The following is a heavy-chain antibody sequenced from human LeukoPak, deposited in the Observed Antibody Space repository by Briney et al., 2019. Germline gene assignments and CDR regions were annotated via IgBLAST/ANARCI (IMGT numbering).Heavy chain of an antibody. CDR1: GGSISTSHW. CDR2: IFHSWTT. Sequence: PSETLSLTCAVSGGSISTSHWWSWLRQPPGKGLEWIGEIFHSWTTNYNHSLKSRVTISIDKSKNQFSLKLSSVTAADTAVYYCARDQWLLRGGDHDAFDIWGRGTMVTVSS. D-gene: IGHD6-19*01. V-gene: IGHV4-4*02. J-gene: IGHJ3*02. CDR3: ARDQWLLRGGDHDAFDI.